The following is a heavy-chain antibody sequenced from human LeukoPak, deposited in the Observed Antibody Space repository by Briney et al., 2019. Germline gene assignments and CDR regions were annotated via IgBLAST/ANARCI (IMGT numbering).Heavy chain of an antibody. CDR3: AREIIVVVPAAIAADDAFDI. V-gene: IGHV1-46*01. J-gene: IGHJ3*02. CDR2: INPSGGST. CDR1: GYTFTSYY. D-gene: IGHD2-2*02. Sequence: ASVKVSCKASGYTFTSYYMHWVRQAPGQGLEWMGIINPSGGSTGYAQKFQGRVTMTRDTSTSTVYMELSSLRSEDTAVYYCAREIIVVVPAAIAADDAFDIWGQGTMVTVSS.